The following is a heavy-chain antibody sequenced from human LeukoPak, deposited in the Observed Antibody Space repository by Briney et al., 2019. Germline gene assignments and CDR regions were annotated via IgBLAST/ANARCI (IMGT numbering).Heavy chain of an antibody. J-gene: IGHJ6*03. CDR3: ARVLGYSYGPYYYYYYMDV. Sequence: ASVKVSCKASGGTFSSYAISWVRQAPGQGLEWMGGIIPIFGTANYAQKFQGRVTITTDESTSTAYMELSSLRSEDTAVYYYARVLGYSYGPYYYYYYMDVWGKGTTVTVSS. D-gene: IGHD5-18*01. V-gene: IGHV1-69*05. CDR1: GGTFSSYA. CDR2: IIPIFGTA.